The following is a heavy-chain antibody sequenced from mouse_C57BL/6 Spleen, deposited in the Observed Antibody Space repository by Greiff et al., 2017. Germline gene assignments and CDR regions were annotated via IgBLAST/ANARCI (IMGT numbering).Heavy chain of an antibody. CDR3: ARRGDGYYIDY. Sequence: EVKLVESGGGLVQPGGSLKLSCAASGFTFSDYYMYWVSQTPEQRLEWVAYISNGGGSTYYPDTVKGRFTISRDNAKTTLYLQMSRLKSEDTAMYYCARRGDGYYIDYWGQGTTLTVSS. V-gene: IGHV5-12*01. D-gene: IGHD2-3*01. CDR2: ISNGGGST. CDR1: GFTFSDYY. J-gene: IGHJ2*01.